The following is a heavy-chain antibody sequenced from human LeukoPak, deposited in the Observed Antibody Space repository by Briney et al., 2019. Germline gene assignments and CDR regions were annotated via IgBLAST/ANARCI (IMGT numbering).Heavy chain of an antibody. Sequence: SETLSLTCTVSGGSISSSSYYWGWIRQPPGKGLEWIGSIYYSGSTYYNPSLKSRVTISVDTSKNQFSLKLSSVTAADTAVYYCARDNGSGSSWGGYWGQGTLVTVSS. V-gene: IGHV4-39*07. CDR3: ARDNGSGSSWGGY. D-gene: IGHD6-13*01. J-gene: IGHJ4*02. CDR2: IYYSGST. CDR1: GGSISSSSYY.